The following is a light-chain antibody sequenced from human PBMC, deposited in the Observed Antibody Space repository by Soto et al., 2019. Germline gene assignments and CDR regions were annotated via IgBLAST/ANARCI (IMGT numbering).Light chain of an antibody. V-gene: IGKV3-20*01. Sequence: VLTQSPGTLSLSPGERATLSCRASQSIRSIYLAWYQQRRGQAPRLLIYGSSTRATGIPDRFSGSGSGTDFTLTVSRLEPEDSAVYYCHKYGNFDLTFGLGTRLEIK. J-gene: IGKJ5*01. CDR2: GSS. CDR1: QSIRSIY. CDR3: HKYGNFDLT.